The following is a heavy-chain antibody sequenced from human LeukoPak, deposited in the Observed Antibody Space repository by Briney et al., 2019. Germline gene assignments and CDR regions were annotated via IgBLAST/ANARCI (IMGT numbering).Heavy chain of an antibody. J-gene: IGHJ6*03. Sequence: SETLSLTCTFSGASISSRSHYWGWIRQPPGKGLEWIGSIFYSGATYYNPSLESRVTISIDTSKNQFSVRLSSLTAADTAVYYWARHESYYYDMDVWGKGTTVTVSS. V-gene: IGHV4-39*01. CDR3: ARHESYYYDMDV. CDR1: GASISSRSHY. CDR2: IFYSGAT.